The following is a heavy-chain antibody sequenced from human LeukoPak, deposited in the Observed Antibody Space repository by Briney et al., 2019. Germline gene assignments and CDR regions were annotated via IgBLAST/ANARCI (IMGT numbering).Heavy chain of an antibody. Sequence: SETLSLTCAVSGYSISCGYYWGWIRQPPLEGLEWIGSNYHSRSTYYNPSLKSRVTISADTSKSQFSLKLSSVTAADTAVYYCARAGIAAPYYYYMDVWGKGTTVTVSS. J-gene: IGHJ6*03. CDR1: GYSISCGYY. CDR2: NYHSRST. V-gene: IGHV4-38-2*01. CDR3: ARAGIAAPYYYYMDV. D-gene: IGHD6-6*01.